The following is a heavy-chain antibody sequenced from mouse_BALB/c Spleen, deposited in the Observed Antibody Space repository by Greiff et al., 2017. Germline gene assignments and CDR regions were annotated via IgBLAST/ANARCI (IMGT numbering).Heavy chain of an antibody. J-gene: IGHJ3*01. CDR3: TRGEAY. Sequence: LQQPGSELVRPGASVKLSCKASGYTFTSYWMHWVKQRPGQGLEWIGNIYPGSGNTNYDEKFKSKATLTVDTSSSTAYMQLSSLTSEDSAVYYCTRGEAYWGQGTLVTVSA. CDR2: IYPGSGNT. CDR1: GYTFTSYW. V-gene: IGHV1S22*01.